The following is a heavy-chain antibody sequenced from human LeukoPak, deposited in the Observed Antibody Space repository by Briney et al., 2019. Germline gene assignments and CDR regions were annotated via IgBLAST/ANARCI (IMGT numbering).Heavy chain of an antibody. D-gene: IGHD3-3*01. J-gene: IGHJ4*02. CDR3: TRDFDFSSAI. V-gene: IGHV3-30-3*01. CDR2: ISYDGSNK. CDR1: GFTFSSYA. Sequence: GGSLRLSCAASGFTFSSYAMHWVRQAPGKGLEWVAVISYDGSNKYYADSVKGRFTTPRDSAKNTLFLQMNSLRAEDTAVYYCTRDFDFSSAIWGQGTLVTVSS.